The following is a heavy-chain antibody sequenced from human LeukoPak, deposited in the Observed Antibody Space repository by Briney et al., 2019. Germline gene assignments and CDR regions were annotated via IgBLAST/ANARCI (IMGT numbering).Heavy chain of an antibody. D-gene: IGHD4-11*01. J-gene: IGHJ4*02. Sequence: SETLSLTCTVSGGSISSSSYYWGWIRQPPGKGSEWIGSIYYSGSTYYNPSLKSRVTISVDTSKNQFSLKLSSVTAADTAVYYCARHQDYKVARATLLGYWGQGTLVTVSS. CDR1: GGSISSSSYY. V-gene: IGHV4-39*01. CDR3: ARHQDYKVARATLLGY. CDR2: IYYSGST.